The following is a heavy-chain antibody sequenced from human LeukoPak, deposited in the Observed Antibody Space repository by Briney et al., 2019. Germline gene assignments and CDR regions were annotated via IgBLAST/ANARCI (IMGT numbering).Heavy chain of an antibody. CDR2: ISYDGSNK. J-gene: IGHJ4*02. CDR1: GFTFSSYG. CDR3: AKNGWYSFDY. Sequence: GGSLRLSCAASGFTFSSYGMHWVRQAPGKGLEWVAVISYDGSNKYYADSVKGRFTISRDNSKNTPYLQMNSLRAGDTAVYYCAKNGWYSFDYWGQGTLVTVSS. V-gene: IGHV3-30*18. D-gene: IGHD6-19*01.